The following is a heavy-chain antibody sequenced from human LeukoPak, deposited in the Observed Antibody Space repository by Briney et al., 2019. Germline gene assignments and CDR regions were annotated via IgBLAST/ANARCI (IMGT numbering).Heavy chain of an antibody. CDR2: IYTSGST. Sequence: SETLSLTCTVSGGSISSGSYSWSWIRQPAGKGLEWIGRIYTSGSTNYNPSLKSRVTISVDTSKNQFSLKLSSVTAADTAVYYCARGYWNDGLDYWGQGTLVTVSS. CDR1: GGSISSGSYS. CDR3: ARGYWNDGLDY. J-gene: IGHJ4*02. V-gene: IGHV4-61*02. D-gene: IGHD1-1*01.